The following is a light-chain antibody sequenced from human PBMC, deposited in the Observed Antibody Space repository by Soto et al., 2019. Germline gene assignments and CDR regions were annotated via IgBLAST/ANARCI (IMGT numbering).Light chain of an antibody. J-gene: IGLJ1*01. CDR1: SSNIGGNT. CDR3: QSYDNNSDYV. Sequence: QSALTQPPSLSGTPGQRVTNSCSGSSSNIGGNTVHWYQHLPGTAPKLLIFSDNNRPSGVPDRFSGSKSGTSASLAITGLRAEDEADYYCQSYDNNSDYVFGTGTKLTVL. V-gene: IGLV1-44*01. CDR2: SDN.